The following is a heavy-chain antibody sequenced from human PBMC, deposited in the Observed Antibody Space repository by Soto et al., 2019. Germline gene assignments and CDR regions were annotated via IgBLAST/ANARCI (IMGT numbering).Heavy chain of an antibody. CDR3: AREGTYCSGGSCYPHFGD. D-gene: IGHD2-15*01. Sequence: QVQLVESGGGVVQPGRSLRLSCAASGFTFSSYGMHWVRQAPGKGLEWVAVIWYDGSNKYYADSVKGRFTISRDNSQNKMYLQTNSVRAEDSGVYYCAREGTYCSGGSCYPHFGDWGQGTLVSVSS. V-gene: IGHV3-33*01. CDR2: IWYDGSNK. CDR1: GFTFSSYG. J-gene: IGHJ4*02.